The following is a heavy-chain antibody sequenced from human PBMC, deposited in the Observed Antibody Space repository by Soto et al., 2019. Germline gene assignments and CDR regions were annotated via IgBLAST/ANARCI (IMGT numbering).Heavy chain of an antibody. CDR2: ISYDGSNK. D-gene: IGHD6-19*01. CDR3: AKGAYSSGWSPQDY. J-gene: IGHJ4*02. Sequence: QVQLVESGGGVVQPGRSLRLSCAASGFTFSSYGMHWVRQAPGKGLEWVAVISYDGSNKYYADSVKGRFTISRDNSKNTLYLKMNSLRAEDTAVYYCAKGAYSSGWSPQDYWGQGTLVTVSA. CDR1: GFTFSSYG. V-gene: IGHV3-30*18.